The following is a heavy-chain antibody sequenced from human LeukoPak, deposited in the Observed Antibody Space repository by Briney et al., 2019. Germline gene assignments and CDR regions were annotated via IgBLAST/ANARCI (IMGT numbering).Heavy chain of an antibody. CDR2: INHSGST. D-gene: IGHD5-18*01. Sequence: KPSETLSLTCAVYGGSFSGYYWSWIRQPPGKGLEWIGEINHSGSTNYNPSLKSRVTISADTSKNQFSLKLSSVTAADTAVYYCARGDSYGYPYFDYWGQGTLVTVSS. V-gene: IGHV4-34*01. J-gene: IGHJ4*02. CDR1: GGSFSGYY. CDR3: ARGDSYGYPYFDY.